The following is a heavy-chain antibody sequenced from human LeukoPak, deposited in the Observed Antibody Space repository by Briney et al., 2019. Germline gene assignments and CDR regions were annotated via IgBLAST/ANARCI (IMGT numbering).Heavy chain of an antibody. CDR1: GFTFDDYG. CDR3: ARDLYSSSWYFVSPGGY. Sequence: QAGGSLRLSCAASGFTFDDYGMNWVRQAPGKGLEWVSGINWNGGSTGYADSVKGRFTTSRDNAKNSLYLQMNSLRAEDTALYYCARDLYSSSWYFVSPGGYWGQGTLVTVSS. D-gene: IGHD6-13*01. J-gene: IGHJ4*02. V-gene: IGHV3-20*04. CDR2: INWNGGST.